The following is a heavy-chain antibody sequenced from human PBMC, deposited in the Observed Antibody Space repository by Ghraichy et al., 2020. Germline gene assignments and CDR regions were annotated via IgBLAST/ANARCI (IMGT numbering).Heavy chain of an antibody. CDR3: ARDRRGSAVTSNFFDP. CDR2: ISAYNGHT. Sequence: ASVKVSCKTSGYSFTTYGLNWVRQAPGHGLEWVGWISAYNGHTNYEEKFRGRVTLTADTSSTTVYMELRNLKSDDTAVYYCARDRRGSAVTSNFFDPWGQGTLLIVSS. D-gene: IGHD3-10*01. J-gene: IGHJ5*02. V-gene: IGHV1-18*01. CDR1: GYSFTTYG.